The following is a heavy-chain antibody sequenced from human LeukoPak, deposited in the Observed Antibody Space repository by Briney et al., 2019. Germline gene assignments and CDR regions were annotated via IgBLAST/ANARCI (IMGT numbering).Heavy chain of an antibody. CDR1: GYTFTSYG. D-gene: IGHD3-10*01. J-gene: IGHJ4*02. V-gene: IGHV1-18*01. CDR3: ARGRGVRGVIITNY. Sequence: VASVKVSCKASGYTFTSYGISWVRQAPGQGLEWMGWISAYNGNTNYAQKLQGRVTMTTDTSTSTAYMELRSLRSEDTAVYYCARGRGVRGVIITNYWGQGTLVTVSS. CDR2: ISAYNGNT.